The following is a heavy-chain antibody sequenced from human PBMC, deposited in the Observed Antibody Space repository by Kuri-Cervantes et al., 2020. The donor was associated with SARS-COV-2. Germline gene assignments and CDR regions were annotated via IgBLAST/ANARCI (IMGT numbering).Heavy chain of an antibody. J-gene: IGHJ4*02. CDR1: GYTFTSYG. CDR2: ISAYNGNT. CDR3: SSYCGGKRSYFDY. D-gene: IGHD2-15*01. V-gene: IGHV1-18*01. Sequence: ASVKVSCKASGYTFTSYGISWVRQAPGQGLEWMGWISAYNGNTDYAQKLQGRVTMTTDTSTSTDYMELRSLRSDDTAVYYCSSYCGGKRSYFDYWGQGTLVTVSS.